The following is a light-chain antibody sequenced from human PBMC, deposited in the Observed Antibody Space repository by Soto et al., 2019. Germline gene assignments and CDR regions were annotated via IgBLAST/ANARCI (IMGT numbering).Light chain of an antibody. J-gene: IGKJ3*01. V-gene: IGKV3-20*01. CDR1: ESVSTSY. CDR2: GAS. Sequence: EIVLTQSPGTLSLSPGERATLSCRASESVSTSYLAWYQQKPGQAPRLLIYGASGRATGIPDRFSVSASGTDCALIISRMEPEDLAMYYCQHYGTSSLFGPGTKVYIK. CDR3: QHYGTSSL.